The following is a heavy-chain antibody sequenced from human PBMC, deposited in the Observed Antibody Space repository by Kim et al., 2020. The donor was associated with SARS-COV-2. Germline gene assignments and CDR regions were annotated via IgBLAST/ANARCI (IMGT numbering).Heavy chain of an antibody. V-gene: IGHV3-23*01. Sequence: GGSLRLSCAASGFTFSRRAMSWVRQAPCKGLEWIASVNNGGNAYYADSVKGRFTVSRDITMDTLYLQMNSLTAEDTALYYCAKDHPSNGWPTFDSWGQGT. CDR1: GFTFSRRA. CDR3: AKDHPSNGWPTFDS. CDR2: VNNGGNA. J-gene: IGHJ4*02. D-gene: IGHD6-19*01.